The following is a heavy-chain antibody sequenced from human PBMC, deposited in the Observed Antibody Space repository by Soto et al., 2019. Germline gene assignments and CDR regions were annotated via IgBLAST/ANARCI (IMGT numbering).Heavy chain of an antibody. Sequence: PGGSLRLSCAASGFTFSDYGINWVRQAPGKGLEWVSHISSTSSTIYYAESVKGRFTISRDNAKSSLYLQMNSLRAEDSAVYYCVTSFITTIGTTAWVRGTLVTVSS. V-gene: IGHV3-48*01. CDR2: ISSTSSTI. CDR1: GFTFSDYG. D-gene: IGHD1-1*01. CDR3: VTSFITTIGTTA. J-gene: IGHJ4*02.